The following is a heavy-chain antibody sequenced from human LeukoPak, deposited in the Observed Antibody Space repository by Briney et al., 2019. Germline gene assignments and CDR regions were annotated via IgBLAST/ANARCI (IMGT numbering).Heavy chain of an antibody. Sequence: SETLSLTCTVSGGSMSSSIYDWGRIRQPGGKGLERIGRMYYSGTTYYTPSLKSRVASSVATSRTHFSLNLSSVTAADTAVFYCARAYESSGYRGLGYFDYWGQGTLVTVSS. V-gene: IGHV4-39*02. CDR1: GGSMSSSIYD. D-gene: IGHD3-22*01. CDR3: ARAYESSGYRGLGYFDY. J-gene: IGHJ4*02. CDR2: MYYSGTT.